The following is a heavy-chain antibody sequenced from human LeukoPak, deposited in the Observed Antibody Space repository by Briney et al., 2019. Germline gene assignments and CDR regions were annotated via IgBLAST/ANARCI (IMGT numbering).Heavy chain of an antibody. Sequence: AETLSLTCAVSGVSFSGYYWSWIRQPPGKGLEWIWEINHSGSINYNPSLKSRVTISVDTSKNQFSLKLSSVTAADTAVYYCARGGMTIFGVVIGRAFDYWGQGTLVTVSS. CDR3: ARGGMTIFGVVIGRAFDY. CDR2: INHSGSI. J-gene: IGHJ4*02. CDR1: GVSFSGYY. D-gene: IGHD3-3*01. V-gene: IGHV4-34*01.